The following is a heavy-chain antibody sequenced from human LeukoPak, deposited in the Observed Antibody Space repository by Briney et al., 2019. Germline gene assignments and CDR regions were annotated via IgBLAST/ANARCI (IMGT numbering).Heavy chain of an antibody. CDR3: ASKRGVGFDY. D-gene: IGHD3-3*01. CDR2: IWYDGSNK. CDR1: GFTFSSFD. J-gene: IGHJ4*02. V-gene: IGHV3-33*01. Sequence: GGSLRLSCAAPGFTFSSFDMHWVRQAPGKGLEWVAVIWYDGSNKDYADSVKGRFTISRDNSKNTLYLQMNSLRAEDTAVYYCASKRGVGFDYWGQGTLVTVSS.